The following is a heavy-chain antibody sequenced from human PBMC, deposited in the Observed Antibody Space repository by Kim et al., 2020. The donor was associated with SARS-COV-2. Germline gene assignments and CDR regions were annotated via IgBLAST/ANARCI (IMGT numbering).Heavy chain of an antibody. J-gene: IGHJ4*02. Sequence: TYYADSVKGRFTISRDNSKNTLYLQMNSLRAEDTAVYYCARAFEAAAFDYWGQGTLVTVSS. CDR3: ARAFEAAAFDY. CDR2: T. V-gene: IGHV3-53*01. D-gene: IGHD2-15*01.